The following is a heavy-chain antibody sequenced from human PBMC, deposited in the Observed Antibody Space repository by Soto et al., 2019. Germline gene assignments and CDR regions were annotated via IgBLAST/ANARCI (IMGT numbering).Heavy chain of an antibody. CDR1: GGSFSSYY. Sequence: PSETLSLTCAVYGGSFSSYYWSWIRQPPGKGLEWIGEINHSGSTNYNPSLKSRVTIPVDTSKNQFSLKLSSVTAADAAVYYCARGEGYSYGFLDYWGQGTLVTVSS. V-gene: IGHV4-34*01. CDR3: ARGEGYSYGFLDY. D-gene: IGHD5-18*01. J-gene: IGHJ4*02. CDR2: INHSGST.